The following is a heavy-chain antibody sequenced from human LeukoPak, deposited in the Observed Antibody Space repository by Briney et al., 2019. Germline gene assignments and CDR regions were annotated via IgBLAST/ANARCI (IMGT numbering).Heavy chain of an antibody. D-gene: IGHD6-13*01. CDR3: ARDTSGTDGNDY. V-gene: IGHV3-11*01. CDR2: ISESASAT. J-gene: IGHJ4*02. Sequence: PGGSLRLSCTASGFTFNDYYMTWVRQAPGKGLEWLSCISESASATYHADSVKGRFTISRDNAKNSLYLQMNSLRAEDTAVYYCARDTSGTDGNDYWGQGTLVTVSS. CDR1: GFTFNDYY.